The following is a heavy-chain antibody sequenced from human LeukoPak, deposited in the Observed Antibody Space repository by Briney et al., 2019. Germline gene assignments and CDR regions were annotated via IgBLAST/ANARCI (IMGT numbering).Heavy chain of an antibody. CDR3: ARVVYDFWSAYDY. J-gene: IGHJ4*02. CDR1: GFTFNNYV. V-gene: IGHV3-23*01. Sequence: GGSLRLSCAASGFTFNNYVMSWVRQAPGKGLEWVSGIDYSGGATNYADSVKGRFTISRDNSKNTLYLQMNSLRAEDTALYYCARVVYDFWSAYDYWGQGTLVTVSS. CDR2: IDYSGGAT. D-gene: IGHD3-3*01.